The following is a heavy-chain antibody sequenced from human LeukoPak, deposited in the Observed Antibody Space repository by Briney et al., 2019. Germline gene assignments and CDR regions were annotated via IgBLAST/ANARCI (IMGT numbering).Heavy chain of an antibody. CDR3: ARVLPPSQDGYNYKGDDDDAFDI. J-gene: IGHJ3*02. Sequence: GGSLRLSCAASGFTFSSYAMHWVRQAPGKGLEWVAVISYDGSNKYYADSVKGRFTISRDNSKNTLYLQMNSLRAEDTAVYYCARVLPPSQDGYNYKGDDDDAFDIWGQGTMVTVSS. CDR2: ISYDGSNK. CDR1: GFTFSSYA. D-gene: IGHD5-24*01. V-gene: IGHV3-30-3*01.